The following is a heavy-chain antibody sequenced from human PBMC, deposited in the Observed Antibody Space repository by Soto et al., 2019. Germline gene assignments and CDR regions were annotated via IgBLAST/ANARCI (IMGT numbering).Heavy chain of an antibody. D-gene: IGHD6-19*01. CDR2: IDYTGGTT. V-gene: IGHV3-23*01. Sequence: PGESLRLSCVASGFTFNKYALAWVRQAPGKGLEWVSVIDYTGGTTYYTDSVKGRFTISRDNSKKMLYLQMNTLRAEDTAVYYCAKDATRTDGWYYFDYWGQGVLVTVSS. CDR1: GFTFNKYA. J-gene: IGHJ4*02. CDR3: AKDATRTDGWYYFDY.